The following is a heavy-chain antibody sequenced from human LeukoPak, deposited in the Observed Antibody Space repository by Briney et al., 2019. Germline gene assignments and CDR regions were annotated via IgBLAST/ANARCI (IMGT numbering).Heavy chain of an antibody. Sequence: GGSLRLSCAATGFTFSSYSMNWVRQAPGKGLEWVSSISSSSSYIYYADSVKGRFTISRDNAKNSLYLRMNSLRAEDTAVYYCASGDSGSYYYYGMDVWGQGTTVTVSS. CDR3: ASGDSGSYYYYGMDV. CDR1: GFTFSSYS. CDR2: ISSSSSYI. J-gene: IGHJ6*02. V-gene: IGHV3-21*01. D-gene: IGHD1-26*01.